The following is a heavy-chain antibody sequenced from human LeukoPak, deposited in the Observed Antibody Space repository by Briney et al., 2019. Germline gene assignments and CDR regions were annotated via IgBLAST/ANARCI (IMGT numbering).Heavy chain of an antibody. CDR1: GYTFTNYG. V-gene: IGHV1-18*01. CDR2: ISAYNGNT. CDR3: ARSRFLEWLLTYYYGMDV. D-gene: IGHD3-3*01. J-gene: IGHJ6*02. Sequence: ASVKVSCKASGYTFTNYGINWVRQAPGQGLEWMGWISAYNGNTNYAQKLQGRVTMTTDTSTSTAYMELRSLRSDDTAVYYRARSRFLEWLLTYYYGMDVWGQGTTVTVSS.